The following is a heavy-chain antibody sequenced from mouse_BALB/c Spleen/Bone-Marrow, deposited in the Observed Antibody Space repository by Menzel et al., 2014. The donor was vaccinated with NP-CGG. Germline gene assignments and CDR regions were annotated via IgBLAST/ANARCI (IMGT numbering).Heavy chain of an antibody. D-gene: IGHD2-3*01. CDR1: GYTFTSYW. V-gene: IGHV1-69*02. CDR2: IDPSDSET. CDR3: ARALGDGYYYAMDY. J-gene: IGHJ4*01. Sequence: QVQLKESGAELVKPGAPVKLSCKASGYTFTSYWMNWAKQRPGRGLEWIGRIDPSDSETHYNQKFKDKATLTVDKSSSTAYIQLSSLTSEDSAVYYCARALGDGYYYAMDYWGQGTSVTVSS.